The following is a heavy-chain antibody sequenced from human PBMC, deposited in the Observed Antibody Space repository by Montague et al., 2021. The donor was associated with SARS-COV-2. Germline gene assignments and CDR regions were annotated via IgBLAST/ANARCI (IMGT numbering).Heavy chain of an antibody. CDR1: GGSVSSGSYY. Sequence: SETLSLTCIASGGSVSSGSYYWSWIRQPPGKGLEWIGYIYYSGSTNYNPSLKSRVTISVDTSKNQFSLKLSSVTAADTAVYYCARDPWRITIFGVVTRYGMDVWGQGTTVTVSS. CDR3: ARDPWRITIFGVVTRYGMDV. D-gene: IGHD3-3*01. CDR2: IYYSGST. V-gene: IGHV4-61*01. J-gene: IGHJ6*02.